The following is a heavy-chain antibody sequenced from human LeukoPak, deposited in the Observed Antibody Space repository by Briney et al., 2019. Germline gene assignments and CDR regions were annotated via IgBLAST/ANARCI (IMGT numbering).Heavy chain of an antibody. CDR3: AKGGFGRPFDY. Sequence: PGGSLRLSCAASGFTFTNYAMTWVRQAPGKGLEWVSSISASGVMTYYADSVKGRLTVSRDNSKNTLFLQMDSLRAEDTAVYYCAKGGFGRPFDYWGQGTLVTVSS. J-gene: IGHJ4*02. CDR2: ISASGVMT. CDR1: GFTFTNYA. D-gene: IGHD3-10*01. V-gene: IGHV3-23*01.